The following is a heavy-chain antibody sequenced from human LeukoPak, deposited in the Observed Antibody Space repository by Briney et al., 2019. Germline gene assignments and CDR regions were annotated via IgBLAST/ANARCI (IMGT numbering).Heavy chain of an antibody. Sequence: GGSLRLSCAASGFTFSNYGMHWVRQAPGKGLEWVAFISYDGSNKYYADSVKGRFTISRDNSKNTLYLQMNSLRAEDTAVYYCARDRFYASGSCFGTFDYWGQGTLVTVSS. CDR1: GFTFSNYG. CDR3: ARDRFYASGSCFGTFDY. D-gene: IGHD1-26*01. J-gene: IGHJ4*02. CDR2: ISYDGSNK. V-gene: IGHV3-30*03.